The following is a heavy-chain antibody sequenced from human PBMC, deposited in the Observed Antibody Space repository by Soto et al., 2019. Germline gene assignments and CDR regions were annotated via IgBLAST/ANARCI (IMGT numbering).Heavy chain of an antibody. J-gene: IGHJ6*03. CDR2: INWNGGST. V-gene: IGHV3-20*04. CDR3: ARAPSYYYYMDV. CDR1: GFTFDDYG. Sequence: PGGSLRLSCAASGFTFDDYGMSWVRQAPGKGLEWVSGINWNGGSTGYADSVKGRFTISRDNAKNSLYLQMNSLRAEDTAVYYCARAPSYYYYMDVWGKGTTVTVSS.